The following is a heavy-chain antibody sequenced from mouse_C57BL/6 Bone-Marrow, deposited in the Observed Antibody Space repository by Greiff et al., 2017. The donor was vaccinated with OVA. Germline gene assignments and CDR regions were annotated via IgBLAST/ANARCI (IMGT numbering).Heavy chain of an antibody. CDR1: DYTFTNYD. CDR2: IFPGDGRT. D-gene: IGHD1-1*01. Sequence: QVQLKESGADLVKPGASLKLSCKASDYTFTNYDIHWVRQRPEQGLEWIGWIFPGDGRTEYNERFKGKATLTTDKSSSTAYMQLSRLTSEDSAVYFCGRSPAYGSRWYLDVWGAGTTVTVSS. J-gene: IGHJ1*01. CDR3: GRSPAYGSRWYLDV. V-gene: IGHV1S56*01.